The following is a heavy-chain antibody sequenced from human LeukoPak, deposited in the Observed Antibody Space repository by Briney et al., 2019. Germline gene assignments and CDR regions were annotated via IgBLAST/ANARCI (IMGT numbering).Heavy chain of an antibody. J-gene: IGHJ6*03. CDR3: ARDFPGNSGALTYYYYYYMDV. CDR1: GFTFDDYA. V-gene: IGHV3-9*01. CDR2: ISWNSGSI. Sequence: GRSLRLSCAASGFTFDDYAMHWVRQAPGKGLEWVSGISWNSGSIGYADSVKGRFTISRDNAKNSLYLQMNSLRAEDTAVYYCARDFPGNSGALTYYYYYYMDVWGKGTTVTVSS. D-gene: IGHD4-23*01.